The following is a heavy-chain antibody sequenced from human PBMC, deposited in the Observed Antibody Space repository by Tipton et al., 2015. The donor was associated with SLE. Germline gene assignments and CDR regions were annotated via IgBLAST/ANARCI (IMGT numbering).Heavy chain of an antibody. CDR2: INPNSGGT. J-gene: IGHJ4*02. CDR1: GYTFTGYF. CDR3: ARDLRDYDDSSGYDY. V-gene: IGHV1-2*06. Sequence: QSGPEVKKPGASVKVSCKASGYTFTGYFMHWVRQAPGQGLEWMGRINPNSGGTNYAQKFQGRVTMTRDTSISTAYMELSRLRSDDTAVYYCARDLRDYDDSSGYDYWGQGTLVTVSS. D-gene: IGHD3-22*01.